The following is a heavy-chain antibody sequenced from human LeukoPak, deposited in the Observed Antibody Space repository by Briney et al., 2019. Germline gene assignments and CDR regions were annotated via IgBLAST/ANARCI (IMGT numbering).Heavy chain of an antibody. Sequence: GGSLRLSCAASGFIFSSYWMHWVRQAPGKGLEWVSVISGSGTTTYYADSVKGRFTISRDNSKNTLCLQMNSLRAEDTAVYYCARGGPVPYYYMDIWGKGTTVTVSS. CDR3: ARGGPVPYYYMDI. CDR1: GFIFSSYW. D-gene: IGHD2-2*01. CDR2: ISGSGTTT. J-gene: IGHJ6*03. V-gene: IGHV3-23*01.